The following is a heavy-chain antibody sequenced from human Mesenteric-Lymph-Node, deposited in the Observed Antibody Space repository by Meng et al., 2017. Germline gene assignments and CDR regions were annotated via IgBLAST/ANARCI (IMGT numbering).Heavy chain of an antibody. D-gene: IGHD1-26*01. J-gene: IGHJ4*02. CDR1: GGSISSSNYY. CDR2: IYNSGSN. V-gene: IGHV4-30-4*01. Sequence: QVQLQESGPGLVKPSQTLPLTRPVSGGSISSSNYYWSWICQPPGKGLEWSGHIYNSGSNYYNPSLKSRINISVDTSKNQFSLKLSSVTPEDTAVYYCARVAVGISSFAYWGQGTLVTVSS. CDR3: ARVAVGISSFAY.